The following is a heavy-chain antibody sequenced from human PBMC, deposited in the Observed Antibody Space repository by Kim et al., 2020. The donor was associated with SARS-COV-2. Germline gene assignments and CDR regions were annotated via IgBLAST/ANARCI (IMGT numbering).Heavy chain of an antibody. D-gene: IGHD3-22*01. J-gene: IGHJ2*01. Sequence: SETLSLTCAVYTGSFSGYYWNWIRQPPGKGLEWIGEINHSGTTNYNPPLKSRVTISVDTSKNQFSLKLSSVTAADTAVYYCARGVKDSSGYYSQLGPGYFNLWGRGTLVTVSS. CDR2: INHSGTT. CDR1: TGSFSGYY. V-gene: IGHV4-34*01. CDR3: ARGVKDSSGYYSQLGPGYFNL.